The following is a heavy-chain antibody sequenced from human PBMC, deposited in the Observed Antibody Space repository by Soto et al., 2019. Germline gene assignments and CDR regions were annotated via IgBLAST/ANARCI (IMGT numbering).Heavy chain of an antibody. Sequence: SETLSLTCTVSGGSISSSSYCRAWIRQPPGKGLEWIGYIYYSGSTNYNPSLKSRVTISVDTSKNQFSLKLSLKLSSVTAADTAVYYCARRWGDYFDYWGQGTLVTVSS. V-gene: IGHV4-61*05. D-gene: IGHD3-16*01. CDR1: GGSISSSSYC. J-gene: IGHJ4*02. CDR2: IYYSGST. CDR3: ARRWGDYFDY.